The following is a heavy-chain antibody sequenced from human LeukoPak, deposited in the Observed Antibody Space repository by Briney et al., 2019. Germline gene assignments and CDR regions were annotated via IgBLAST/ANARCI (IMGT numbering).Heavy chain of an antibody. D-gene: IGHD3-10*01. Sequence: GGSLRLSCVDSGFSFNNYAMTWVRQAPGKGLEWVSVISGSGATTYYADSVKGRFTISRDNSKNTLYLQMNRLRAEDTAMYYCVKDRVDGSGSQFDYWGQGTLVTVSS. CDR3: VKDRVDGSGSQFDY. CDR2: ISGSGATT. CDR1: GFSFNNYA. V-gene: IGHV3-23*01. J-gene: IGHJ4*02.